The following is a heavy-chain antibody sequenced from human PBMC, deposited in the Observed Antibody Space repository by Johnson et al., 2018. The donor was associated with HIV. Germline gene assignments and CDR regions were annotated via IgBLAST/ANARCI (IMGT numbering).Heavy chain of an antibody. D-gene: IGHD1-26*01. CDR3: AREGSVGATIFTMFDAFDI. CDR1: GFTFSDHY. CDR2: ISSSSSYI. J-gene: IGHJ3*02. Sequence: QVQLVESGGGLVKPGGSLRLSCAVSGFTFSDHYMSWIRQAPGKGLEWVSYISSSSSYIYYADSVKGRFTISRDNAKNSLYLQMNSLRAEDTAVYYCAREGSVGATIFTMFDAFDIWGQGTMVTVSS. V-gene: IGHV3-11*04.